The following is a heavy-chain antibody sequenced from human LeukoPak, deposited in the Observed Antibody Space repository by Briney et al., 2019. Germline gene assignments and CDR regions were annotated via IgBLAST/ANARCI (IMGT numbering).Heavy chain of an antibody. CDR3: ARGGVIIFLDAFDI. CDR2: IYYRGST. D-gene: IGHD3-10*01. Sequence: SETLSLTCTVSGGSISSYYWSWIRQPPGKGLEWIGYIYYRGSTNYNPSLKSRVTISVDTSKNQFSLKLSSVTAADTAVYYCARGGVIIFLDAFDIWGQGTMVTVSS. CDR1: GGSISSYY. J-gene: IGHJ3*02. V-gene: IGHV4-59*01.